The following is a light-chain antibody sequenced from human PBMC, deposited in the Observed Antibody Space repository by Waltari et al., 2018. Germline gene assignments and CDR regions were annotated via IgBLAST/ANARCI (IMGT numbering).Light chain of an antibody. Sequence: EIVLTQSPGTLSLSLGERATVSCRASQSVSSALAWYQQKPGQAPRLRIHGASTRATGIPDRFSGSGSGTDFSLTISRLEPDDFAVYYCQHYLRLPVTFGQGTTVEI. CDR2: GAS. J-gene: IGKJ1*01. V-gene: IGKV3-20*01. CDR1: QSVSSA. CDR3: QHYLRLPVT.